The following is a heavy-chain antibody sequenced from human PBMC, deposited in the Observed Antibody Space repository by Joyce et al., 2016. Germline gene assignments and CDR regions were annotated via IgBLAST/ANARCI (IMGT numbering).Heavy chain of an antibody. CDR3: ARVGDGWFDY. CDR1: GFIFSDYR. V-gene: IGHV3-48*01. Sequence: EVRLVESGGGWVRPGGSLGLSCTASGFIFSDYRMTWARQAPGKGPEFLSFIAAAGNIVHWADSVKGRSTFSRDNAKNSLDMQINDLRVEDTAVYYCARVGDGWFDYWGRGTLVIVSS. J-gene: IGHJ5*01. CDR2: IAAAGNIV.